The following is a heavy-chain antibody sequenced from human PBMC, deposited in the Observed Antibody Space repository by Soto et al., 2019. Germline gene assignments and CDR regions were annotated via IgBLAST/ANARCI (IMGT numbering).Heavy chain of an antibody. CDR3: ARARGAATARDY. V-gene: IGHV4-61*01. J-gene: IGHJ4*02. D-gene: IGHD6-13*01. Sequence: QVQLQESGPGLVKPSETLSLTCTVSGGSVSSGSHYWSWIRQPPGKGLEWIGYIYYRGSTNYNPSLMSRDTISADTSKNKFSLKLSSVTAADTAVYYCARARGAATARDYWGQGTLVTVSS. CDR2: IYYRGST. CDR1: GGSVSSGSHY.